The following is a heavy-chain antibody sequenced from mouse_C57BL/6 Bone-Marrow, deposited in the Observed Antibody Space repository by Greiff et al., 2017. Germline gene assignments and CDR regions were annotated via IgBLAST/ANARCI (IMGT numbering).Heavy chain of an antibody. Sequence: VQLQQSGAELVKPGASVKLSCKASGYTFTSYWMHWVKQRPGQGLEWIGMIHPNSGSTNYNQKFKSKATLTVDKSSSTAYMQLSSLTSEDSAVYYCASNWEGDYWGQGTTLTVSS. CDR2: IHPNSGST. CDR1: GYTFTSYW. CDR3: ASNWEGDY. J-gene: IGHJ2*01. D-gene: IGHD4-1*01. V-gene: IGHV1-64*01.